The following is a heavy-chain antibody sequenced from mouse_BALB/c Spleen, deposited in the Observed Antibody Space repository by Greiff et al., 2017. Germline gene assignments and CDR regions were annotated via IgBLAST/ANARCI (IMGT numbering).Heavy chain of an antibody. CDR3: TRRKPYYGSSYEYYFDY. D-gene: IGHD1-1*01. CDR1: GYTFTSYW. Sequence: EVQLVESGTVLARPGASVKMSCKASGYTFTSYWMHWVKQRPGQGLEWIGAIYPGNSDTSYNQKFKGKAKLTAVTSTSTAYMELSSLTNEDSAVYYCTRRKPYYGSSYEYYFDYWGQGTTLTVSS. CDR2: IYPGNSDT. J-gene: IGHJ2*01. V-gene: IGHV1-5*01.